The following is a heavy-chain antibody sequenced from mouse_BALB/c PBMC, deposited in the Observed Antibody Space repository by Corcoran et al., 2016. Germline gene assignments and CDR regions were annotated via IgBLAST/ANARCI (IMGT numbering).Heavy chain of an antibody. D-gene: IGHD2-1*01. Sequence: QIQLVKSAPELKKPGETVKISCKASGSIFTAYSMDWVKQAPGKGLKLMGWINTETGEPTYADDFKGRFAFSLETSASTANLQINNLKNEDTATYFCASSGNYVWFAYWGQGTLVTVSA. CDR3: ASSGNYVWFAY. CDR1: GSIFTAYS. CDR2: INTETGEP. J-gene: IGHJ3*01. V-gene: IGHV9-2-1*01.